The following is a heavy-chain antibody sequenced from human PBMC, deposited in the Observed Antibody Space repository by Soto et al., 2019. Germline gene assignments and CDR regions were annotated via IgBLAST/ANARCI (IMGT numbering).Heavy chain of an antibody. Sequence: EVQLVESGGGLVKPGGSLRLSCETSGFTFSAYSMNWVRQAPGRGLEFVSSITSNNIYYAASVRGRFTISRDNAKNSLYLQMTSLREDDTAVYYCARPDRIFYYMDVWGKGTTVTVSS. V-gene: IGHV3-21*01. CDR3: ARPDRIFYYMDV. CDR1: GFTFSAYS. J-gene: IGHJ6*03. CDR2: ITSNNI.